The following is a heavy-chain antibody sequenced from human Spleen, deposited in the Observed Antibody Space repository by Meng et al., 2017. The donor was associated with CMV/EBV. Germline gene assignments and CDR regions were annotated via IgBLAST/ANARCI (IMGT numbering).Heavy chain of an antibody. Sequence: GGSLRLSCAASGFTFSSYAMHWVRQAPGKGLEWVAVISYDGSNKYYADSVKGRFTISRDNSKNTLYLQMNSLRAEDTAVYYCARDNYYDSSGYQRGMDVWGQGTTVIVSS. V-gene: IGHV3-30*04. CDR1: GFTFSSYA. D-gene: IGHD3-22*01. J-gene: IGHJ6*02. CDR3: ARDNYYDSSGYQRGMDV. CDR2: ISYDGSNK.